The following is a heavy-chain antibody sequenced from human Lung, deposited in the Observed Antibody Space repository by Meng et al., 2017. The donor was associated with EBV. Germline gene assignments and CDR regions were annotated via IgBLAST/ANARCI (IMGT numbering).Heavy chain of an antibody. CDR3: ARDFLRADYHSGSPSV. CDR1: GFIFSDYS. CDR2: ISSNSRYI. V-gene: IGHV3-21*01. Sequence: EVQLVESGGGLVKPGGSLRLSCTASGFIFSDYSMNLVRQAPGKGLEWVSSISSNSRYIYQPDSVKGRFTISRDNVQNSLYLQMHSLRAEDTAVYYCARDFLRADYHSGSPSVWGQGTLVTVSS. J-gene: IGHJ1*01. D-gene: IGHD3-10*01.